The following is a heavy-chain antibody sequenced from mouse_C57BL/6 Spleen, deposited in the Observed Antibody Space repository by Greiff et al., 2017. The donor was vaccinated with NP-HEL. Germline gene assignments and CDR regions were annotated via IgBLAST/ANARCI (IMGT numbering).Heavy chain of an antibody. J-gene: IGHJ1*03. V-gene: IGHV1-81*01. CDR2: IYPRSGNT. D-gene: IGHD2-4*01. Sequence: QVQLQQSGAELARPGASVKLSCKASGYTFTSYGISWVKQRTGQGLEWIGEIYPRSGNTYYNEKFKGKATLTADKSSSTAYMELRSLTSEDSAVYFCARNEYDGRTEYFDVWGTGTTVTVSS. CDR3: ARNEYDGRTEYFDV. CDR1: GYTFTSYG.